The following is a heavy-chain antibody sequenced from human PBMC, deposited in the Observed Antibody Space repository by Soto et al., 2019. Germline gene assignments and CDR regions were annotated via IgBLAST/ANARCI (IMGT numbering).Heavy chain of an antibody. J-gene: IGHJ5*02. D-gene: IGHD1-1*01. Sequence: SETLSLTCTISGGSVSVYYWSWIRQSTGQGLEWIGRIYASGSTDYNPSLRSRVTISADTSKKQFSLKLRSVTAADTAVYYCVRDGTKTLRDWFDPWGQGISVTVSS. V-gene: IGHV4-4*07. CDR2: IYASGST. CDR3: VRDGTKTLRDWFDP. CDR1: GGSVSVYY.